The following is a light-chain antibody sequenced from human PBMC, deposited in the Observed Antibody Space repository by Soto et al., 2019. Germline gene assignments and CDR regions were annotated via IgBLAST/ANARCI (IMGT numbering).Light chain of an antibody. CDR1: QSVSSNY. V-gene: IGKV3-11*01. J-gene: IGKJ1*01. Sequence: ESVLTHSPGTLSVSPGETATLSCRASQSVSSNYLTWYQQKPGQAPRLLIYDASNRATGIPARFSGSGSGTDFTLTISSLEPEDFAVYYCQQRSNWPRTFGQGTKVDIK. CDR3: QQRSNWPRT. CDR2: DAS.